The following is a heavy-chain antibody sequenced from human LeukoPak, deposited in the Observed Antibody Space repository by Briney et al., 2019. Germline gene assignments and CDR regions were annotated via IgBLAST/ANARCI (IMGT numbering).Heavy chain of an antibody. J-gene: IGHJ5*02. CDR3: ARDRSPSNYEPTIDPT. CDR1: GGSISSSSYY. D-gene: IGHD3-3*01. CDR2: IYYSGST. Sequence: KASETLSLTCTVSGGSISSSSYYWGWIRQPPGKGLEWIGSIYYSGSTYYNPSLKSRVTISVDTSKNQFSLKLSSVTAADTAVYYCARDRSPSNYEPTIDPTWGQGTLVTVSS. V-gene: IGHV4-39*07.